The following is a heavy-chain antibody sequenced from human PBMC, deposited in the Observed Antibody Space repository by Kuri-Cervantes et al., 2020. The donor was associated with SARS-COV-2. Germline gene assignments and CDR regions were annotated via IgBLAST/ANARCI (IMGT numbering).Heavy chain of an antibody. CDR1: GFTSSSYS. Sequence: GESLKISCAASGFTSSSYSMHWVRQAPGKGLVWVSRINSDGSTTNYADSVKGRFTISRDNAKNMLYLQMNSLRAEDTAVYYCARHTQGDNWGQGTLVTVSS. V-gene: IGHV3-74*01. CDR3: ARHTQGDN. CDR2: INSDGSTT. J-gene: IGHJ4*02.